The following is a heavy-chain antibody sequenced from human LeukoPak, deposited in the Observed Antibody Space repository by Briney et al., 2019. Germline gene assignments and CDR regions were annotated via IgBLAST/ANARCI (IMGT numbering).Heavy chain of an antibody. Sequence: ASVKVSCKVSGNTLTKVSMHWVRQAPGKGLEWIGGFDPEDGETIYAQKVQGRVTMTEDTYTDTAYMELSSLRSEDTAVYYCATDLASSIAIKSGYWGQGTLVTVSS. CDR2: FDPEDGET. CDR3: ATDLASSIAIKSGY. D-gene: IGHD2-2*01. J-gene: IGHJ4*02. V-gene: IGHV1-24*01. CDR1: GNTLTKVS.